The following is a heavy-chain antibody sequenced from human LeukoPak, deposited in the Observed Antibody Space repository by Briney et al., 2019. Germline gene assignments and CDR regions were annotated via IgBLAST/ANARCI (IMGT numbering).Heavy chain of an antibody. CDR1: GGSISSSSYY. CDR3: ARVIQGPFDP. Sequence: PSETLSLTCTVSGGSISSSSYYWGWIRQPPGRGLEWIGSIYYSGSTYYNPSLKSRVTISVDTSKNQFSLKLSSVTAGDTAVYYCARVIQGPFDPWGQGTLVTVSS. CDR2: IYYSGST. V-gene: IGHV4-39*07. J-gene: IGHJ5*02. D-gene: IGHD2/OR15-2a*01.